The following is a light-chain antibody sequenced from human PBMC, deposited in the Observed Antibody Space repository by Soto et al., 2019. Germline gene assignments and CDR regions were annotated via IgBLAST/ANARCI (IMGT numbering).Light chain of an antibody. J-gene: IGKJ4*01. Sequence: EIVLTQSPATLSVSPGERATLSCRTSQSVSSQLAGYQQKPGQAPRLLIYGASTRATGVPARFSGSGSGPEFTLTIGSLQSEDFAVYYCQQYNDWPLTFGGGTRVEI. CDR3: QQYNDWPLT. CDR1: QSVSSQ. CDR2: GAS. V-gene: IGKV3-15*01.